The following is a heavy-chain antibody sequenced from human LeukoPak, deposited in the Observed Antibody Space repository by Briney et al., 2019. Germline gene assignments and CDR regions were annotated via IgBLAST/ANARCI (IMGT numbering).Heavy chain of an antibody. Sequence: SQTLSLTCAVSGGSISSGGYSWSWIRQPPGKGLEWIGYIYHSGSTYYNPSLKSRVTISVDRSKNQFSLKLSSVTAADTAVYYCARGFGYCSSTSCYKYFDYWGQGTLVTASS. CDR3: ARGFGYCSSTSCYKYFDY. CDR1: GGSISSGGYS. CDR2: IYHSGST. V-gene: IGHV4-30-2*01. J-gene: IGHJ4*02. D-gene: IGHD2-2*02.